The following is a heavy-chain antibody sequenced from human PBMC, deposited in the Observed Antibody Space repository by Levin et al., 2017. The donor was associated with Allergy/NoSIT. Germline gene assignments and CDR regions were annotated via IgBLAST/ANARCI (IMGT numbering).Heavy chain of an antibody. CDR1: GFTFDDYA. D-gene: IGHD3-10*01. J-gene: IGHJ6*02. V-gene: IGHV3-9*01. Sequence: SLKISCAASGFTFDDYAMHWVRQAPGKGLEWVSGISWNSGSIGYADSVKGRFTISRDNAKNSLYLQMNSLRAEDTALYYCAKALSVLLWFGESLGMDVWGQGTTVTVSS. CDR2: ISWNSGSI. CDR3: AKALSVLLWFGESLGMDV.